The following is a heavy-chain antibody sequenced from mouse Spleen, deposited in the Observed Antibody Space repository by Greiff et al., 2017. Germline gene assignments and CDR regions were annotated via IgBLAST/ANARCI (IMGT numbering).Heavy chain of an antibody. CDR1: GYTFTSYW. D-gene: IGHD2-12*01. Sequence: QVQLQQPGAELVKPGASVKVSCKASGYTFTSYWMHWVKQRPGQGLEWIGRIHPSDSDTNYNQKFKGKATLTVDKSSSTAYMQLSSLTSEDSAVYYCAMPAYYSYYSYDDYAMDYWGQGTSVTVSS. V-gene: IGHV1-74*01. J-gene: IGHJ4*01. CDR3: AMPAYYSYYSYDDYAMDY. CDR2: IHPSDSDT.